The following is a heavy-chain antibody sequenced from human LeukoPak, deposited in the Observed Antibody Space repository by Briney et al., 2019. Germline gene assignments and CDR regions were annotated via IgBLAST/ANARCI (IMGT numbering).Heavy chain of an antibody. Sequence: PSETLSLTCTVSGGSISSYYWSWIRQPPGKGLEWIGYIYYSGSTNYNPSLKSRVTISVDTSKNQFSLKLSSMTAADTAVYYCARGRGSAAAGPSYGYWGQGTLVTVSS. CDR1: GGSISSYY. CDR3: ARGRGSAAAGPSYGY. CDR2: IYYSGST. D-gene: IGHD6-13*01. J-gene: IGHJ4*02. V-gene: IGHV4-59*12.